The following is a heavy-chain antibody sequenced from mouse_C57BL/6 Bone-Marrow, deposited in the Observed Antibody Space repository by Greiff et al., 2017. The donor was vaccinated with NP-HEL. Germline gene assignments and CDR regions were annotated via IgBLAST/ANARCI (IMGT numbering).Heavy chain of an antibody. V-gene: IGHV1-52*01. J-gene: IGHJ4*01. CDR3: ARSDGPTVYCAMDY. D-gene: IGHD2-3*01. CDR2: IDPSDSET. Sequence: QVQLQQPGAELVRPGSSVKLSCKASGYTFTSYCMHWVKQRPIQDLQWIGNIDPSDSETHYNQKFKDKATLTVDKSSSTAYMQVSSLTSEDSAVYDCARSDGPTVYCAMDYWGQGTSVTVSS. CDR1: GYTFTSYC.